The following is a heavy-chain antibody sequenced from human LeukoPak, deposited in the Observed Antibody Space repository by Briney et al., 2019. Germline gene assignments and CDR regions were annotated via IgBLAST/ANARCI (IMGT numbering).Heavy chain of an antibody. V-gene: IGHV3-30*04. CDR3: ARAMLN. Sequence: GGSLRLSCAASGFTFISYAIHWVRQAPGKGLEWVAVISFHGTDSFYADSVKGRFTISRDNSKNTLYLQMSSLRADDTAVYYCARAMLNWGQGTLVTVSS. CDR1: GFTFISYA. D-gene: IGHD2-8*01. J-gene: IGHJ4*02. CDR2: ISFHGTDS.